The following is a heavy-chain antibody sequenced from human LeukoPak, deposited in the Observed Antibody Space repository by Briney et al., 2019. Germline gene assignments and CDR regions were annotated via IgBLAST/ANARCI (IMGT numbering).Heavy chain of an antibody. CDR2: INSGSDTI. V-gene: IGHV3-48*02. J-gene: IGHJ2*01. Sequence: GGSPRLSCEASGFTFRSSSMNWVRQAPGRGLEWISYINSGSDTIYYADSVKGRFTISIDNAKNSLYLQMDSLRDDDTAMYYCARAKVVVPAAPLYWYFDLWGRGTLVTVSS. D-gene: IGHD2-2*01. CDR3: ARAKVVVPAAPLYWYFDL. CDR1: GFTFRSSS.